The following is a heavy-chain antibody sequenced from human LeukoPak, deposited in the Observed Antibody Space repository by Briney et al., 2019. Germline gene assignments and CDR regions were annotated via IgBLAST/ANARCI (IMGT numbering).Heavy chain of an antibody. CDR2: ISSSSNYI. J-gene: IGHJ4*02. Sequence: PGGSLRLSCAASGFTFSSYSMNWVRQAPGKGLEWVSSISSSSNYIYYADSMKGRFTISRDNANNSLYLQMNSLRAEDTAVYYCARGADTMIRGVLFWGQGTLVTVSS. V-gene: IGHV3-21*01. CDR1: GFTFSSYS. CDR3: ARGADTMIRGVLF. D-gene: IGHD3-10*01.